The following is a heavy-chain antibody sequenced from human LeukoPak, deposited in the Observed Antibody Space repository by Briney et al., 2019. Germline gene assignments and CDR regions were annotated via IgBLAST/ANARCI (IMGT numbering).Heavy chain of an antibody. D-gene: IGHD2-2*01. CDR2: INPSGGST. V-gene: IGHV1-46*01. J-gene: IGHJ6*03. Sequence: ASVKVSCKASGYTFSNYYMHWVRQAPGQGLEWMGIINPSGGSTNYAQKFQGRVTMTRDTSTSTVYMELSSLRSDDTAVYYCASGCSSTSCYPYYYYYMDVWGKGTTVTVSS. CDR1: GYTFSNYY. CDR3: ASGCSSTSCYPYYYYYMDV.